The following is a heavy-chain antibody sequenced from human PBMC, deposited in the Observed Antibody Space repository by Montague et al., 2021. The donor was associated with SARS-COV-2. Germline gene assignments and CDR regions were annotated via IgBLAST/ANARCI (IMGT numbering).Heavy chain of an antibody. CDR3: ARRLYYDTSPFYD. J-gene: IGHJ4*02. V-gene: IGHV4-39*01. CDR1: GGSIKSSSYY. CDR2: IFYSGST. D-gene: IGHD3-22*01. Sequence: SETLSLTCTVSGGSIKSSSYYWGWIRQPPGKGLEWLGTIFYSGSTYYNPSLKSRVTLSVDTSKNQFSLQLGSVTATDTAVYYCARRLYYDTSPFYDWGQGTLVTVSS.